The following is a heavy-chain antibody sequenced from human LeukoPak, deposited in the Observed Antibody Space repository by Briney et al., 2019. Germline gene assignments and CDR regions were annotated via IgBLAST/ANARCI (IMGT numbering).Heavy chain of an antibody. Sequence: ASVKVSCKASGYTFTSYAMHWVRQAPGQRLEWMGWINAGNGNTKYSQKFQGRVTITRDTSASTAYMELSSLRSEDTAVYYCARGPPTRPNGYYHSQVTAGGGYYFDYWGQGTLVTVSS. CDR2: INAGNGNT. J-gene: IGHJ4*02. CDR1: GYTFTSYA. CDR3: ARGPPTRPNGYYHSQVTAGGGYYFDY. V-gene: IGHV1-3*01. D-gene: IGHD3-22*01.